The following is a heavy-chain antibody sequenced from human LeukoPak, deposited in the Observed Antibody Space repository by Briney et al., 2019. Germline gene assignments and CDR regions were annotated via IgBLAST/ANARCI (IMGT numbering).Heavy chain of an antibody. CDR2: ISGSGGST. CDR3: AKDPHGYYYAYFDY. CDR1: GFTFSSYA. J-gene: IGHJ4*02. Sequence: PGGSLRLSCAASGFTFSSYAMSWVRQAPGKGLEWVSAISGSGGSTYYADSVKGRFTVSRDNSKNTLYLQMNSLRAEDTAVYYCAKDPHGYYYAYFDYWGQGTLVTVSS. V-gene: IGHV3-23*01. D-gene: IGHD3-22*01.